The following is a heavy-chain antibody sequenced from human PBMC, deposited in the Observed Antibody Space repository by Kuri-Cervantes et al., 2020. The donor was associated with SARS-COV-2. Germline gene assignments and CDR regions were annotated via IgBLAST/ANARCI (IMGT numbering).Heavy chain of an antibody. CDR2: TRNKANSYTT. CDR3: AKEYSYGLLTLDY. V-gene: IGHV3-72*01. Sequence: GESLKISCAASGFTFSDHYMDWVRQAPGKGLEWVGRTRNKANSYTTEYAASVKGRFTISRDDSKNTLYLQMNSLRAEDTAVYYCAKEYSYGLLTLDYWGQGTLVTVSS. CDR1: GFTFSDHY. J-gene: IGHJ4*02. D-gene: IGHD5-18*01.